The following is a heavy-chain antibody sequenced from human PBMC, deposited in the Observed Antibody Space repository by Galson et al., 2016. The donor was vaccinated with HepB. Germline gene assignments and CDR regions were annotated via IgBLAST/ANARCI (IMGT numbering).Heavy chain of an antibody. V-gene: IGHV3-11*06. J-gene: IGHJ6*02. Sequence: SLRLSCAASGFSFSNYYMTWIRKAPGKGLEWISYISSTSTYTNYADSVKGRFTISRDNVKTSLYLQMNSLRAEDPAVYYCARDREVPSWSVFSFDFSYYGMDVWGQGTTVTVSS. CDR3: ARDREVPSWSVFSFDFSYYGMDV. CDR2: ISSTSTYT. D-gene: IGHD3-3*01. CDR1: GFSFSNYY.